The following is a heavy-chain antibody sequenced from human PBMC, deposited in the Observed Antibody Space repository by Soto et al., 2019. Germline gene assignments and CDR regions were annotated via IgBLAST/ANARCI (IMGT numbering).Heavy chain of an antibody. V-gene: IGHV3-9*03. CDR1: GFIFDDFA. CDR2: ISWNSDSI. D-gene: IGHD3-3*01. Sequence: EAQLVESGGGLVQPGRSLRLSCAGSGFIFDDFAIHWVRQAPGKGLAWVSGISWNSDSIGYADSVKGRFTISRDNAKNSVYLQRNSLRVEDMALYYCTKVGGLYDFWSGPLRFDLWGQGTLVTVSS. J-gene: IGHJ4*02. CDR3: TKVGGLYDFWSGPLRFDL.